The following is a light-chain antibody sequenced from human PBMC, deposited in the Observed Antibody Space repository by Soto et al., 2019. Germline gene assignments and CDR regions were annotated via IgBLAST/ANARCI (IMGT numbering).Light chain of an antibody. CDR1: NLEFKS. CDR2: DDR. J-gene: IGLJ2*01. CDR3: QVWDSDSDHVV. Sequence: SYALTQPPSVSVAPGQTASISCGGYNLEFKSVHWYQQRPGQAPVLVVFDDRDRPSGIPDRFSGASSGNTATLTISRVEAGDESDFYCQVWDSDSDHVVFGGGTKVTVL. V-gene: IGLV3-21*02.